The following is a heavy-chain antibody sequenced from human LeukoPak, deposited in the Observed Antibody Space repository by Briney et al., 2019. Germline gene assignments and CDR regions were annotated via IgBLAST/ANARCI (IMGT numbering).Heavy chain of an antibody. CDR2: IYYSGST. J-gene: IGHJ4*02. Sequence: SETLSLTCTVSGGSFSSYYWSWIRQPPGKGLEWIGYIYYSGSTNYNPSLKSRVTISIDTSKNQFSLNLNSVTAADTALYYCTIGSISSHYWAQGALVTVSS. D-gene: IGHD2/OR15-2a*01. V-gene: IGHV4-59*12. CDR1: GGSFSSYY. CDR3: TIGSISSHY.